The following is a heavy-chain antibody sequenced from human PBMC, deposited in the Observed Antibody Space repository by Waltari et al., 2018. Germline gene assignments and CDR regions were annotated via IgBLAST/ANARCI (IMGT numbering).Heavy chain of an antibody. CDR3: ARDGDNGGNSWWFDP. D-gene: IGHD2-21*02. J-gene: IGHJ5*02. V-gene: IGHV4-38-2*02. CDR2: IYHSGTT. Sequence: VQLQQSGPGLLRPSATLSLTGDVSGYSISRGYDWGWIRQSPEKGLEWIGSIYHSGTTYYNPSLKSRVTISMYTSKNQFSLKLFSVTAADTAVYYCARDGDNGGNSWWFDPWGQGTLVTVSS. CDR1: GYSISRGYD.